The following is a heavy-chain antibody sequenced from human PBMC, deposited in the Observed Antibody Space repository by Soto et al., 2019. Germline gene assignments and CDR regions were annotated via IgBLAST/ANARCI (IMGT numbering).Heavy chain of an antibody. CDR1: GYSFNNYY. J-gene: IGHJ6*02. CDR3: GLVAAVRDYFGSDV. Sequence: GESLKISCKGFGYSFNNYYLAWVRQMPGKGLEWMGIIWPGGSDTRYGPSFQGQVTISVDMSRNQFSLKLNSVTAADTAVYYCGLVAAVRDYFGSDVWGQGITVTVSS. CDR2: IWPGGSDT. V-gene: IGHV5-51*01. D-gene: IGHD2-15*01.